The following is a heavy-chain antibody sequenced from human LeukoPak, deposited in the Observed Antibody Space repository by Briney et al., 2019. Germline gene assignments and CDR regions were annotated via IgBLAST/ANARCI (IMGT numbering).Heavy chain of an antibody. CDR3: VRNAFDT. CDR1: GFTVSSSY. V-gene: IGHV3-66*02. CDR2: IYSGGST. J-gene: IGHJ3*02. Sequence: GGSLRLSCAASGFTVSSSYMNWVRQAPGKGLEWVSVIYSGGSTYYTDSVKGRFTISRYNSKNTLYLQMNSLRTEDTAVYYFVRNAFDTWGQGTRVIVSS.